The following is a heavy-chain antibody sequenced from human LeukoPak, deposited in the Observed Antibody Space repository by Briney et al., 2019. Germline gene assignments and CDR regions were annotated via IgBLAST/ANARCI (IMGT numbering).Heavy chain of an antibody. Sequence: AGGSLRLSCAASGFTFSSYAMSWVRQAPGKGLEWVSAISGSGGSTYYADSVKGRFTISRDNSKNTLYLQMNSLRAEDTAVYYCAKRPYYGSSGYSNFDYWGQGTLVTVSS. CDR3: AKRPYYGSSGYSNFDY. V-gene: IGHV3-23*01. D-gene: IGHD3-22*01. CDR1: GFTFSSYA. J-gene: IGHJ4*02. CDR2: ISGSGGST.